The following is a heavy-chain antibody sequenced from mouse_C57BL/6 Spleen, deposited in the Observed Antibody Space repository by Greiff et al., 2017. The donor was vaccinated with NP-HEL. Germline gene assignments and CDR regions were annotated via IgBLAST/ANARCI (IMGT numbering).Heavy chain of an antibody. V-gene: IGHV5-4*01. J-gene: IGHJ3*01. CDR3: ARDYQFAY. Sequence: EVQGVESGGGLVKPGGSLKLSCAASGFTFSSYAMSWVRQTPEKRLEWVATISDGGSYTYYPDNVKGRFTISRDNAKNNLYLQMSHLKSEDTAMYYCARDYQFAYWGQGTLVTVSA. CDR1: GFTFSSYA. CDR2: ISDGGSYT.